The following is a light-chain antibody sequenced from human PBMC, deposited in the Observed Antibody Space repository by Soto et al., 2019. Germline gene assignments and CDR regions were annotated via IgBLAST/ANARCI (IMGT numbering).Light chain of an antibody. CDR1: QNVANY. Sequence: EIVLTQSPATLSLSPGERATLSCRASQNVANYLDWYQQKPGQAPRLLIYESSNRATGIAARFSGSGSGTDFTLTISSLQSEDFAVYYCQQYGSSPLTFGGGTKVDIK. V-gene: IGKV3-11*01. J-gene: IGKJ4*01. CDR3: QQYGSSPLT. CDR2: ESS.